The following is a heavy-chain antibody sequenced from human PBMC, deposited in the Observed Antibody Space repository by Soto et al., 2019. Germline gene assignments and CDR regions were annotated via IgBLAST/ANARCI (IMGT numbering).Heavy chain of an antibody. J-gene: IGHJ6*02. V-gene: IGHV4-34*01. CDR3: ARAPPYYDFWSGYYTDYYYGMDV. Sequence: PSETLSLTCAVYGGSFSGYYWSWIRQPPGKGLEWIGEINHSGSTNYNPSLKSRVTISVDTSKNQLSLKLSSVTAADTAVYYCARAPPYYDFWSGYYTDYYYGMDVWGQGTTVTVS. CDR2: INHSGST. CDR1: GGSFSGYY. D-gene: IGHD3-3*01.